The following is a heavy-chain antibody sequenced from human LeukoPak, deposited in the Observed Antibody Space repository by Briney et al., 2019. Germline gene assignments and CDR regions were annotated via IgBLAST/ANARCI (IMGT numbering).Heavy chain of an antibody. CDR2: INPSGGST. V-gene: IGHV1-46*01. Sequence: GASVKVSCKASGYTFTSYYMHWVRQAPGQGLEWMGIINPSGGSTSYAQKFQGRVTMTRDMSTSTVYMELSSLRSEDTAVYYCARDTPITMIVVGAGDSYAFDMWGQGTMVTVSS. J-gene: IGHJ3*02. CDR1: GYTFTSYY. D-gene: IGHD3-22*01. CDR3: ARDTPITMIVVGAGDSYAFDM.